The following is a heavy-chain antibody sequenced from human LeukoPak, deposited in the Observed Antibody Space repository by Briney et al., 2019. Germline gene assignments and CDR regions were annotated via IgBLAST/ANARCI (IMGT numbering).Heavy chain of an antibody. J-gene: IGHJ4*02. CDR1: GYTLTELS. CDR3: AADGLRYPDPYYFDY. D-gene: IGHD3-9*01. V-gene: IGHV1-24*01. CDR2: FDPEDGET. Sequence: ASVKVSCKVSGYTLTELSMHWVRQAPGKELEWMGGFDPEDGETIYAQKFQGRVTMTEDTSTDTAYMELSSLRSEDTAVYYCAADGLRYPDPYYFDYWGQGTLVTVSS.